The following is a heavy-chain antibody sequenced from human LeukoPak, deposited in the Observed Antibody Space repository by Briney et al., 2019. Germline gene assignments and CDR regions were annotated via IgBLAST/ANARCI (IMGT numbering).Heavy chain of an antibody. D-gene: IGHD3-22*01. CDR3: AKVALFSGYYPPFDY. Sequence: GRSLRLSCTASGFTFSNYRMHWVRQAPGKGLEWVAVISYDGSNEYYADSVKGRFTISRDNSKNTLFLQMNSLRPEDTAVYHCAKVALFSGYYPPFDYWGQGTLVTVSS. CDR1: GFTFSNYR. CDR2: ISYDGSNE. V-gene: IGHV3-30*18. J-gene: IGHJ4*02.